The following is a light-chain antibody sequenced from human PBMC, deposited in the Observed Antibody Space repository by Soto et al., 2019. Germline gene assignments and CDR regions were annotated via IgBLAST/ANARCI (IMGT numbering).Light chain of an antibody. Sequence: QSALTQPASVSASPGQSITISCTGTSSDVGGYKFVSWYQHHPGKAPKLMIYEVNNRPSGVSNRFSGSKSGNTASLTISGLQPEDEADYYCLSYTSANTRVFGGGPQLTVL. J-gene: IGLJ3*02. CDR2: EVN. V-gene: IGLV2-14*01. CDR1: SSDVGGYKF. CDR3: LSYTSANTRV.